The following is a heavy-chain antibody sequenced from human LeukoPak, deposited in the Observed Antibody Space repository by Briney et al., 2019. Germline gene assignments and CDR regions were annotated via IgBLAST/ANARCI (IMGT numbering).Heavy chain of an antibody. J-gene: IGHJ4*02. Sequence: AGGSLRLSCAASGFTVSSNYMSWVRQAPGKGLEWVSVIYAVGSTYYADSVKGRFTTSRDNSKNTLYLQMNSLRPEDTAVYYCARDQRYHLDYWGQGTLVTVSS. CDR1: GFTVSSNY. CDR3: ARDQRYHLDY. D-gene: IGHD2-2*01. V-gene: IGHV3-66*02. CDR2: IYAVGST.